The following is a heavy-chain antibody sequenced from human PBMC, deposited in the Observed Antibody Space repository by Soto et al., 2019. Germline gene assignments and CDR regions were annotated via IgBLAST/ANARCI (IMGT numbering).Heavy chain of an antibody. J-gene: IGHJ4*02. CDR1: GGSISSYY. CDR2: IYYSGST. CDR3: ARGMKDHYFDY. V-gene: IGHV4-59*01. D-gene: IGHD2-15*01. Sequence: QVQLQESGPGLVKPSETLSLTCTVSGGSISSYYWSWIRQPPGKGLEWIGYIYYSGSTNYNPSLKSRVTISVDTSKNQFSLKLRSVTAADTAVYYCARGMKDHYFDYWGQGTLVTVSS.